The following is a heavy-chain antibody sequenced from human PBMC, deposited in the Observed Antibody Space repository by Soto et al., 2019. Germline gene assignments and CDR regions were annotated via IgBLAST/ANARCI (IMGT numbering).Heavy chain of an antibody. CDR2: IIPIFGTA. Sequence: ASVKVSCKASGGTFSSYAISWVRQAPGQGLEWMGGIIPIFGTANYAQKFQGRVTITADESTSTAYMELSSLRSEDTAVYYCARDVGRGHYGSGSYPNWFDPWGQGTLVTVSS. V-gene: IGHV1-69*13. CDR1: GGTFSSYA. D-gene: IGHD3-10*01. J-gene: IGHJ5*02. CDR3: ARDVGRGHYGSGSYPNWFDP.